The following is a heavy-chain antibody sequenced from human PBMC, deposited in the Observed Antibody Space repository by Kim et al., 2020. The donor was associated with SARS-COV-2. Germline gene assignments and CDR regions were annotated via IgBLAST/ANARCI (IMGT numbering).Heavy chain of an antibody. CDR3: ARLWFGESYYYYDMDV. D-gene: IGHD3-10*01. Sequence: NSVKGRFTISRDNSKNTLYLQMGSLRAEDKAVYYCARLWFGESYYYYDMDVWGQGTTVTVSS. J-gene: IGHJ6*02. V-gene: IGHV3-64*01.